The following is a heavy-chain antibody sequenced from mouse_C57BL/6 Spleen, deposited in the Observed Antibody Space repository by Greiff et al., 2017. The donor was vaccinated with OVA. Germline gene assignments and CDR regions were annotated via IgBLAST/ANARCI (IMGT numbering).Heavy chain of an antibody. D-gene: IGHD1-3*01. CDR2: IDPSDSET. J-gene: IGHJ2*01. Sequence: VQLQQSGAELVRPGSSVKLSCKASGYTFTSYWMHWVKQRPIQGLELIGNIDPSDSETHYTQKFQDKATLTVDKSSSTAYMQLSSLTSEDAAVYYCARGGILYYFDYWGQGTTLTVSS. CDR3: ARGGILYYFDY. CDR1: GYTFTSYW. V-gene: IGHV1-52*01.